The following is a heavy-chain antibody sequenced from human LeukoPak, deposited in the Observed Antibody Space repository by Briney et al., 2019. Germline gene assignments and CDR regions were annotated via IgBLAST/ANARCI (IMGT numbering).Heavy chain of an antibody. D-gene: IGHD2-2*03. V-gene: IGHV7-4-1*02. J-gene: IGHJ5*02. CDR1: RYTFTNNA. CDR2: INTNTGNP. CDR3: ARVGYCSGTSCLQFDP. Sequence: ASVKVSCKASRYTFTNNAINWVRQAPGQGLEWMGWINTNTGNPTYAQGFTGRFVFSLDTSVTTAYLQISSLKAEDTAVYYCARVGYCSGTSCLQFDPWGQGTLVTVSS.